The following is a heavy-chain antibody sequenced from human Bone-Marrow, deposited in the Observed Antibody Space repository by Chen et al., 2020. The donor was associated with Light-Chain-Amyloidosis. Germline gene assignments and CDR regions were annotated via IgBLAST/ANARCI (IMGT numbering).Heavy chain of an antibody. CDR2: IYPDDSDA. D-gene: IGHD5-12*01. CDR1: GYTFPNYW. V-gene: IGHV5-51*01. J-gene: IGHJ4*02. Sequence: EVQLEQSGPEVKKPGESLKISCKGSGYTFPNYWIGWVRQMPGKGLEWMGVIYPDDSDARYSPSFEGQVTISADNSITTAYLQWRSLKASDTAMYYCAIRRDGYNFDYWGQGTLVTVSS. CDR3: AIRRDGYNFDY.